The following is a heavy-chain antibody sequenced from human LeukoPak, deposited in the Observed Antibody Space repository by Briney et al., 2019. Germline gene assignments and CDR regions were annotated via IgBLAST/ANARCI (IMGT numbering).Heavy chain of an antibody. V-gene: IGHV1-46*01. CDR1: GYTFTSYY. CDR2: INPSGGST. Sequence: ASVKVSCKASGYTFTSYYMHWVRQAPGQGLEWMGIINPSGGSTSYAQKFRGRVTMTRDMSTSTVYMELSSLRSEDTAVYYCARGWVAYYDSSGYVLYWGQGTLVTVSS. J-gene: IGHJ4*02. D-gene: IGHD3-22*01. CDR3: ARGWVAYYDSSGYVLY.